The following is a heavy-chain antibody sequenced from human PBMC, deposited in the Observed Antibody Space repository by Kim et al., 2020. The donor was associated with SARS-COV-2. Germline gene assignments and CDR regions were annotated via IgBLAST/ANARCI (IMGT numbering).Heavy chain of an antibody. Sequence: ASVKVSCKASGYTFTGYYMHWVRQAPGQGLEWMVRINPNSGGTNYAQKFQGRVTMTRDTSISTAYMELSRLRSDDTAVYYCARGQYCGGDCYNEDWFDPWGQGTLVTVSS. CDR2: INPNSGGT. D-gene: IGHD2-21*02. CDR3: ARGQYCGGDCYNEDWFDP. J-gene: IGHJ5*02. V-gene: IGHV1-2*06. CDR1: GYTFTGYY.